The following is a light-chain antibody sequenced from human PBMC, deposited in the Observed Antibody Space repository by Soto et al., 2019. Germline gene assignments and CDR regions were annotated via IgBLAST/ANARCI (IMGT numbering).Light chain of an antibody. CDR1: SSDVGGYNY. V-gene: IGLV2-8*01. CDR3: SSYAGSNNLV. J-gene: IGLJ2*01. Sequence: QPVLTQPPSASGSPGQSVTISCTGTSSDVGGYNYVSWYQQHPGKAPKLMIYEVSYRPSGVPDRFSGSKSGNTASLTVSGLQTEDEADYYCSSYAGSNNLVFGGGTQLTVL. CDR2: EVS.